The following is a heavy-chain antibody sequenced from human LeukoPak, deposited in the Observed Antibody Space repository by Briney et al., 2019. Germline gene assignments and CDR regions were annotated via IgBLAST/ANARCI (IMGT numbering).Heavy chain of an antibody. CDR2: IYPGDSDT. J-gene: IGHJ5*02. D-gene: IGHD2-21*02. CDR1: GYIFTTYW. CDR3: ARRRYCGGDCGFDP. V-gene: IGHV5-51*01. Sequence: GESLKISCKGSGYIFTTYWIGWVRQMPGNGLEWMGLIYPGDSDTRYSPSFQGQVTISADKSISTAYLQWSSLKASDTAMYYCARRRYCGGDCGFDPWGQGTLVTVSS.